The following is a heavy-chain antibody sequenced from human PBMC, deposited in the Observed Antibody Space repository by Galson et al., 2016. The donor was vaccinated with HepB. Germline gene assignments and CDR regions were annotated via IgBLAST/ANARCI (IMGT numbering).Heavy chain of an antibody. D-gene: IGHD2-15*01. CDR2: IDWDNNE. Sequence: PALVKPTQTLTLTCTFSGFSLRTNGMCVSWIRQPPGKALEWLARIDWDNNEYRSPSLRTRLTISKDTSKNQVVLTMTNLDPEDTATSYCARTPMYCRGVGGDGFDIWGQGTMVTVSS. V-gene: IGHV2-70*11. CDR1: GFSLRTNGMC. CDR3: ARTPMYCRGVGGDGFDI. J-gene: IGHJ3*02.